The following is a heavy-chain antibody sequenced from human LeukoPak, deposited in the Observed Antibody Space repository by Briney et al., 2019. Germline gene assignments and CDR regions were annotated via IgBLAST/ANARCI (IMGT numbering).Heavy chain of an antibody. V-gene: IGHV3-7*01. Sequence: GGSLRLSCAASGFTFSRYWMNWVRQAPGKGLEWVANIRQDGGEKNFLDSVKGRFTISRDNAMNSLYLQMNSLRAEDTAVYYCAREGGYYDSSGYYYVWGQGTLVTVSS. J-gene: IGHJ4*02. CDR3: AREGGYYDSSGYYYV. D-gene: IGHD3-22*01. CDR1: GFTFSRYW. CDR2: IRQDGGEK.